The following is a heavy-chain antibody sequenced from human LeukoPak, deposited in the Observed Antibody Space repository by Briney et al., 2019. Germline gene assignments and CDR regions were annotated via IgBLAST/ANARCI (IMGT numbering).Heavy chain of an antibody. V-gene: IGHV3-7*01. CDR2: IKQDGSEK. J-gene: IGHJ4*02. CDR1: GSTFSSYW. D-gene: IGHD2-2*01. Sequence: GGSLRLSCAASGSTFSSYWMSWVRQAPGRGLEWVANIKQDGSEKYYVDSVKGRFTISRDNAKNSLYLQMNSLRAEDTAVYYCARGEDGIVVVPAAASFDYWGQGTLVTVSS. CDR3: ARGEDGIVVVPAAASFDY.